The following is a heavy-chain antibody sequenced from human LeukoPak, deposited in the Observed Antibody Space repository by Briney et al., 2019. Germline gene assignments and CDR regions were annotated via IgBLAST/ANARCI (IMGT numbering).Heavy chain of an antibody. D-gene: IGHD2-2*01. Sequence: PSETLSLTCTVSGGSISSYYWSWIRQPPGKGLEWIGYIYYSGSTSYNPSLKSRVTISVDTSKNQISLKARSVTAADTAVYYCARTTEDCSSTSCYQYWFDPWGQGTLVTVSS. CDR2: IYYSGST. J-gene: IGHJ5*02. V-gene: IGHV4-59*01. CDR1: GGSISSYY. CDR3: ARTTEDCSSTSCYQYWFDP.